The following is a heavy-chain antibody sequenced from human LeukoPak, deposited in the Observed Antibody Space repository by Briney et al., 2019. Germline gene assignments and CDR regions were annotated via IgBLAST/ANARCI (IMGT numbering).Heavy chain of an antibody. CDR2: INSDGRST. Sequence: GGSLRLSCAASGFTFSNYWMHWVRQAPGKGLVWVSRINSDGRSTNYADSVRGRFTISRDNAKNTLYLQMNSLRAEDTAVYYCARGADSGYSSDNWGQGTLVSVSS. D-gene: IGHD3-9*01. J-gene: IGHJ4*02. V-gene: IGHV3-74*01. CDR3: ARGADSGYSSDN. CDR1: GFTFSNYW.